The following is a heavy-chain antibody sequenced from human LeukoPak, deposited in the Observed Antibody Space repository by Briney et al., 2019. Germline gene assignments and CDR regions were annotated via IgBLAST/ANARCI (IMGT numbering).Heavy chain of an antibody. D-gene: IGHD6-13*01. CDR2: ISSSGSTI. Sequence: SGGSLRLSCAASGFTFSSYEMNWVRQAPGKGLEWVSYISSSGSTIYYADSVKGRFTISRDNAKNSLYLQMNRLRAEDTAVYYCARPQYSSSWYSPVYYYYMDVWGKGTTVTISS. CDR3: ARPQYSSSWYSPVYYYYMDV. J-gene: IGHJ6*03. CDR1: GFTFSSYE. V-gene: IGHV3-48*03.